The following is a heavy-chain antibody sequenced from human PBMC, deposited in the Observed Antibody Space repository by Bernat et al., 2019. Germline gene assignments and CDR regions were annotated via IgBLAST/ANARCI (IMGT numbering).Heavy chain of an antibody. D-gene: IGHD3-3*01. CDR3: ARLHHDSNWLDP. Sequence: EVQLVESGGGLVQPGGSLRLSCAASGITFSSYWMSWVRQAPGKGLEWVANINQEGSEKYYVDSVKGRFTFSRDNAKNSLFLKMNSLRAEDTAVYYCARLHHDSNWLDPWGQGTLVTVSS. CDR2: INQEGSEK. J-gene: IGHJ5*02. CDR1: GITFSSYW. V-gene: IGHV3-7*03.